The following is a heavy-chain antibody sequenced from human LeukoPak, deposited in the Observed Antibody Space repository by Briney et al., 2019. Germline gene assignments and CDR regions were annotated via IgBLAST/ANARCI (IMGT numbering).Heavy chain of an antibody. V-gene: IGHV1-2*02. CDR1: GYTFTSYY. D-gene: IGHD3-10*01. CDR3: ARGGYYGSGNDFRFDP. CDR2: INPNSGGT. J-gene: IGHJ5*02. Sequence: ASVKVSCKASGYTFTSYYMHWVRQAPGQGLEWMGWINPNSGGTNYAQKFQGRVTMTRDTSISTAYMELSRLRSDDTAIYYCARGGYYGSGNDFRFDPWGQGTLVTVSS.